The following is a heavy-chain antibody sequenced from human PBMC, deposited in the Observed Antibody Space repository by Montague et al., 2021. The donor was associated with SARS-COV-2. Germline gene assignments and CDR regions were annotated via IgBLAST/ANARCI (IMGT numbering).Heavy chain of an antibody. CDR3: ARARVRQYQSWFDS. CDR1: CSSFLTYY. D-gene: IGHD2-2*01. Sequence: SETLSLTCAVNCSSFLTYYWSWIRQPPGEGLEWIGEVIPSGNAIYNSSLNSRVTIPVSTSSSQLSLSVTSVTAADTAVYYCARARVRQYQSWFDSWGQGTLVIVSS. J-gene: IGHJ5*01. CDR2: VIPSGNA. V-gene: IGHV4-34*12.